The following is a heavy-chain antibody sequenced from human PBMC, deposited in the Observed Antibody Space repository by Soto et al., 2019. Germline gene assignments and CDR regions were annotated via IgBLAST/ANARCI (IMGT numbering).Heavy chain of an antibody. V-gene: IGHV4-34*01. D-gene: IGHD3-10*01. CDR1: GGSFSGYY. Sequence: PSETLSLTCAVYGGSFSGYYWSWIRQPPGKGLEWIGEINHSGSTNYNPSLKSRVTISVDTSKNQFSLKLSSVTAADTAVYYCARGRYGSGANNYGMDGWGQGTTVTVSS. CDR2: INHSGST. CDR3: ARGRYGSGANNYGMDG. J-gene: IGHJ6*02.